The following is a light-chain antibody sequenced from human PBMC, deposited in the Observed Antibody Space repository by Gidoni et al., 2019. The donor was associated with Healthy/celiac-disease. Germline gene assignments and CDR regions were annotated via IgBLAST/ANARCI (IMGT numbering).Light chain of an antibody. V-gene: IGKV3-11*01. CDR3: QQRSNWPWLT. CDR2: DAS. CDR1: QSVSSY. J-gene: IGKJ4*01. Sequence: DIVLTQSPAPLSLSPGERATLSCRDSQSVSSYLAWYQQKPGQAPRLLIYDASNRATGIPARFSGSGSGTDFTLTISSLEPEDFAVYYCQQRSNWPWLTFGGGTKVEIK.